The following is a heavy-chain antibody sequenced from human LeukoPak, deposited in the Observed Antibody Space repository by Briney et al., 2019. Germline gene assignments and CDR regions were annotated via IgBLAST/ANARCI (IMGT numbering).Heavy chain of an antibody. V-gene: IGHV3-20*04. CDR3: ARDPGYSGYDFPDY. CDR1: GFTFDDYG. CDR2: INCHRRIT. J-gene: IGHJ4*02. D-gene: IGHD5-12*01. Sequence: RPGXSLILSCAASGFTFDDYGMSWGRQAPGKGLEWVSGINCHRRITGYADSVKGRFTISRDNAKNSLYLQMNSLRAEDTALYYCARDPGYSGYDFPDYWGQGTLVTVSS.